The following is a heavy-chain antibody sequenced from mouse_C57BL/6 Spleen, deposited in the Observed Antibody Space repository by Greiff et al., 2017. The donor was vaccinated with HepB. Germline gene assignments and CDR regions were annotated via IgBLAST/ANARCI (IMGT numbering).Heavy chain of an antibody. CDR1: GFSLSTSGMG. Sequence: QVTLKVCGPGILQSSQTLSLTCSFSGFSLSTSGMGVSWIRQPSGKGLEWLAHIYWDDVKRHNPSLKSRLTISKDTSRNQVFLKITSVDTADTATYYCARRGGGIYDGYYGAFDYWGQGTTLTVSS. J-gene: IGHJ2*01. V-gene: IGHV8-12*01. CDR2: IYWDDVK. CDR3: ARRGGGIYDGYYGAFDY. D-gene: IGHD2-3*01.